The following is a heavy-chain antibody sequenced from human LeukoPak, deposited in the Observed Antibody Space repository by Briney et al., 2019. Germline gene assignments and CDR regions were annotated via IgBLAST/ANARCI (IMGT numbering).Heavy chain of an antibody. CDR2: MSGDATST. V-gene: IGHV3-23*01. J-gene: IGHJ3*02. D-gene: IGHD3-22*01. CDR3: AREGSSGAFDI. Sequence: QPGGSLRLSCAASGFTFSSFAMNWVRQAPGKGLEWVSTMSGDATSTYYADSVKGRFTISRDNSKNTLYLQMNSLRAEDTALYYCAREGSSGAFDIWGQGTMVTVSS. CDR1: GFTFSSFA.